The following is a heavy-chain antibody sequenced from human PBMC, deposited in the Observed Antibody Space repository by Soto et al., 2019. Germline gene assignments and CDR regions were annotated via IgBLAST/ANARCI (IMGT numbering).Heavy chain of an antibody. CDR2: IGGYKGNT. CDR3: APHTLDTGMPSGY. D-gene: IGHD5-18*01. Sequence: QVQLVQSGAEVREPGASVKVSCKASGYTFTNYGVSWVRQAPGQGLEWMGWIGGYKGNTNYAQKLQGRVTLTTDTSQSTADMELRGLRSDDTAVYYCAPHTLDTGMPSGYWGQGTLVTVSS. V-gene: IGHV1-18*01. J-gene: IGHJ4*02. CDR1: GYTFTNYG.